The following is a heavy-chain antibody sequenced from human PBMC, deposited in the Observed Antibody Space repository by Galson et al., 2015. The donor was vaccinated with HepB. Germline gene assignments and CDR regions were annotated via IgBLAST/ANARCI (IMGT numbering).Heavy chain of an antibody. CDR3: AKGLYSYYYDSSGYRA. J-gene: IGHJ5*02. Sequence: SLRLSCAASGFTFSSYGMHWVRQAPGKGLEWVAVISYDGSNKYYADSVKGRFTISRDNSKNTLYLQMNSLRAEDTAVYYCAKGLYSYYYDSSGYRAWGQGTLVTVSS. CDR1: GFTFSSYG. D-gene: IGHD3-22*01. CDR2: ISYDGSNK. V-gene: IGHV3-30*18.